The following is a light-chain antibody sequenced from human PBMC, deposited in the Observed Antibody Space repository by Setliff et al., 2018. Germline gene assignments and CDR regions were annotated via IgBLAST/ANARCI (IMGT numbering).Light chain of an antibody. V-gene: IGLV2-14*03. CDR2: NVS. CDR1: SSDVGSYDL. J-gene: IGLJ1*01. Sequence: QSALTQPPSASGSPGQSVTISCSGTSSDVGSYDLVSWYQQHPGKAPKLIIYNVSGRPSGVSHRFSGSKSDNTASLTISGLQAEDEADYYCNAYTSRSTYVFGSGTKGTVL. CDR3: NAYTSRSTYV.